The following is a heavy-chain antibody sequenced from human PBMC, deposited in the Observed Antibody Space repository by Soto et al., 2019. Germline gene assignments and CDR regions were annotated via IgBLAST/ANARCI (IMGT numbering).Heavy chain of an antibody. J-gene: IGHJ4*02. Sequence: GGSLRLSCAASGFTFSSYAMNWVRQAPGKGLEWVSAIRGSAATTHFAYSVKGRFTISRDNSKNTLYLQINSLRAEDTAVYYCARDRSYYDSSGSYSLPYWGQGTLVTAPQ. CDR3: ARDRSYYDSSGSYSLPY. CDR1: GFTFSSYA. CDR2: IRGSAATT. V-gene: IGHV3-23*01. D-gene: IGHD3-22*01.